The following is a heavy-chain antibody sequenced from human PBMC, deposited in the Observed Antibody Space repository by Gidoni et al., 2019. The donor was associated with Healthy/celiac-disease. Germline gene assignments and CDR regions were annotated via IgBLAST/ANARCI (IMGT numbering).Heavy chain of an antibody. V-gene: IGHV1-18*01. Sequence: QVQLVPSGAEVKKPGASVKVSCKASGYTFTSYGISWVRQAPGKGLEWMGWISAYNGNTNYAQKLQGRVTMTTDTSTSTAYMELRSLRSDDTAVYYCARDRRNWGWGNWFDPWGQGTLVTVSS. CDR1: GYTFTSYG. CDR3: ARDRRNWGWGNWFDP. D-gene: IGHD3-16*01. CDR2: ISAYNGNT. J-gene: IGHJ5*02.